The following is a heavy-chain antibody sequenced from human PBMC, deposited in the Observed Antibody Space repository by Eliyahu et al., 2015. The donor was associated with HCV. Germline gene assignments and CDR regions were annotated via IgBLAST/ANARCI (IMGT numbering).Heavy chain of an antibody. V-gene: IGHV3-23*01. J-gene: IGHJ3*02. Sequence: EVQLLESGGGLVQPGGSLRLSCAASGFXFGSYAMSWVRQAPGKGLEWVSVVTGSGAVTYYAESVKGRFTISRDNSKDTVFLQLNSLRAEDTAKYYCARDTPLGYGSGWSRNTFDMWGQGDDGHRLF. CDR2: VTGSGAVT. CDR1: GFXFGSYA. D-gene: IGHD6-19*01. CDR3: ARDTPLGYGSGWSRNTFDM.